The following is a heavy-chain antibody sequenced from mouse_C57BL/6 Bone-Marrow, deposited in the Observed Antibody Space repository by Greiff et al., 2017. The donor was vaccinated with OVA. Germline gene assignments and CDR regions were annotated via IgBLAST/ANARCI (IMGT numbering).Heavy chain of an antibody. CDR2: IYPGDGDT. CDR1: GYAFSSSW. Sequence: VQVVESGPELVKPGASVKISCKASGYAFSSSWMNWVKQRPGKGLEWIGRIYPGDGDTNYNGKFKGKATLTADKSSSTAYMQLSSLTSEDSAVYYCAPERESIRSTWLAYWGQGTLVTVSA. CDR3: APERESIRSTWLAY. J-gene: IGHJ3*01. V-gene: IGHV1-82*01.